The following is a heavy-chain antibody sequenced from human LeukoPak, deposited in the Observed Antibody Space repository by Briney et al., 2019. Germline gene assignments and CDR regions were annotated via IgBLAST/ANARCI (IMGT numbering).Heavy chain of an antibody. V-gene: IGHV4-59*01. J-gene: IGHJ6*02. CDR1: GASISSYQ. CDR3: ARNYASGNYFDFYYYNMDV. CDR2: IHYSGST. Sequence: SETLSLTCTVSGASISSYQWSWIRQPPGKGLEWIGYIHYSGSTNNNPSLKSRLTISIDTSKNQFSLKLSSVTAADTAVYYCARNYASGNYFDFYYYNMDVWGQGTTVTVSS. D-gene: IGHD3-10*01.